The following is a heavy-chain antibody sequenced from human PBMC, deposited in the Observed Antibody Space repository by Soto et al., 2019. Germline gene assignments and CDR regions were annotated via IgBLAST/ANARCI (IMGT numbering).Heavy chain of an antibody. CDR3: ARGLPPPYYYGMDV. Sequence: SETLSLTCTVSGGSISSGDYYWSWIRQPPGKGLEWIGYIYYSGSTNYNPSLKSRVTISVDTSKNQFSLKLSSVTAADTAVYYCARGLPPPYYYGMDVWGQGTTVTAP. J-gene: IGHJ6*02. CDR1: GGSISSGDYY. CDR2: IYYSGST. V-gene: IGHV4-61*08. D-gene: IGHD2-15*01.